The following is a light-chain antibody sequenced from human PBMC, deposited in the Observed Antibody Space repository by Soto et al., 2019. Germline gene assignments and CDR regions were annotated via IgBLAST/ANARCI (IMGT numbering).Light chain of an antibody. J-gene: IGKJ5*01. V-gene: IGKV3-11*01. CDR1: QSISNY. Sequence: EIVLTQSPETLSLSPGERAVLSCRASQSISNYLAWYQQKPGRPPRLVIYDASNRATGIPARFSGSGSGTDFTVTISSLEPEDFAVYYCQQRRKWPTTFGQGTRLEI. CDR2: DAS. CDR3: QQRRKWPTT.